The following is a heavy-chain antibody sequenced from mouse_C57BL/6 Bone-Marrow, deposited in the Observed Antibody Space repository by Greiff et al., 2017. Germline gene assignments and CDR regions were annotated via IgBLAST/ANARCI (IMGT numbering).Heavy chain of an antibody. Sequence: EVKLMESGPVLVKPGASVKMSCKASGYTFTDYYMNWVKQSHGQSLEWIGVINPYNGGTSYNQKFKGKATLTVDKSSSTAYMELNSLTSEDSAVYYCARYGDYYAMDYWGQGTSVTVSS. CDR3: ARYGDYYAMDY. V-gene: IGHV1-19*01. J-gene: IGHJ4*01. CDR2: INPYNGGT. CDR1: GYTFTDYY. D-gene: IGHD1-1*02.